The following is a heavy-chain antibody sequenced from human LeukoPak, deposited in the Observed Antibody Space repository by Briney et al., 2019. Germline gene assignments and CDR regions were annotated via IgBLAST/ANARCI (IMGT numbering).Heavy chain of an antibody. CDR1: GYTFTNYG. CDR3: ARWGLVAPGTYYYYMDV. J-gene: IGHJ6*03. CDR2: INPYSGGT. Sequence: ASVKVSCKASGYTFTNYGVTWVRQAPGQGLEWMGWINPYSGGTHYAQNLQDRLTMTTDTSTSMASMELRSLRPDDTAVYFCARWGLVAPGTYYYYMDVWGRGTTVTVSS. D-gene: IGHD2-2*01. V-gene: IGHV1-18*01.